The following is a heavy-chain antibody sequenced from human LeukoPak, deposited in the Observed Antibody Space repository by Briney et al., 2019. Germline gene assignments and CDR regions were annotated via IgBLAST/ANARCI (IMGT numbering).Heavy chain of an antibody. V-gene: IGHV4-59*01. CDR2: IHYSGSI. CDR3: ARGATFFDP. J-gene: IGHJ5*02. Sequence: PSETLSLTCSVSGDSISSYYWSWLRQPPGKGLEWIAYIHYSGSIDYHSSLKSRVTISLDTSKNQVSLRVESVTAADTAVYYCARGATFFDPWGQGTLVTVSS. D-gene: IGHD5-12*01. CDR1: GDSISSYY.